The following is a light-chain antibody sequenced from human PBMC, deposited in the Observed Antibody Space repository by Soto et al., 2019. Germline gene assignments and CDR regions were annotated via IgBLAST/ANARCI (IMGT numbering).Light chain of an antibody. J-gene: IGKJ1*01. Sequence: DIQMTQSPSSLSASVGDRVTITCRASQSISSYLNWYQQKPGKAPKLLIYAASSLQSGVPSRFSGSGSGTHSALTISSLQPEDFATYYCQQTYSTLWTFGQGTKVEIK. CDR1: QSISSY. CDR2: AAS. CDR3: QQTYSTLWT. V-gene: IGKV1-39*01.